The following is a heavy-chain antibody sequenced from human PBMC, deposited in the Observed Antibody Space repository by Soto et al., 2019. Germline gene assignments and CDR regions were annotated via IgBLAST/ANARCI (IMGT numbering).Heavy chain of an antibody. CDR1: GYTFTGYY. D-gene: IGHD6-19*01. CDR3: ARDGAVPFDY. CDR2: INPNSGGT. Sequence: EASVKVSCKASGYTFTGYYMHWVRQAPGQGLEWMGWINPNSGGTNYAQKFKGWVTITRDTSISTAYMELSRLRSDDTAVYYCARDGAVPFDYWGQGTLVTVSS. V-gene: IGHV1-2*04. J-gene: IGHJ4*02.